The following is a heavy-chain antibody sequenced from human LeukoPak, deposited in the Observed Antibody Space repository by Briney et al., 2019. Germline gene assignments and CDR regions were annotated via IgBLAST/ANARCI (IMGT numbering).Heavy chain of an antibody. J-gene: IGHJ4*02. D-gene: IGHD5-24*01. CDR3: ARVCGDGYNYGNAHDY. V-gene: IGHV3-66*02. CDR2: IYSGGST. CDR1: GFTVSSNY. Sequence: GGSLRLSCAASGFTVSSNYMSWVRQAPGKGLEWVSVIYSGGSTYYADSVKGRFTISRYNSKNTLYLQMNSLRAEDTAVYYCARVCGDGYNYGNAHDYWGQGTLVTVSS.